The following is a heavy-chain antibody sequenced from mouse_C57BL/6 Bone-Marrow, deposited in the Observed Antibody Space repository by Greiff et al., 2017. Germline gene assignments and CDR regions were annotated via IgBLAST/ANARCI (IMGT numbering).Heavy chain of an antibody. Sequence: EVQLQQSGPELVKPGASVKISCKASGYTFTDYYMNWVKQSHGKSLEWIGDINHNNGGTSYNQKFKGKATLTVDQSSITAYIELRSLTSADSAVYYCAREGGIYYDYWAWFAYWGQGTLVTVSA. CDR3: AREGGIYYDYWAWFAY. J-gene: IGHJ3*01. CDR1: GYTFTDYY. CDR2: INHNNGGT. V-gene: IGHV1-26*01. D-gene: IGHD2-4*01.